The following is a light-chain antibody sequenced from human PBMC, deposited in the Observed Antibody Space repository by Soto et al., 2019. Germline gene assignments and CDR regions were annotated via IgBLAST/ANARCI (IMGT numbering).Light chain of an antibody. V-gene: IGKV3-11*01. CDR1: QSVSSY. J-gene: IGKJ1*01. CDR3: QQRSNQWT. CDR2: DAS. Sequence: IVLTQSPATLSLSAGEIATLSCRASQSVSSYLAWYQQKPCQAPRLLIYDASNRATGIPARFSGSGSGTDFTLTISSLEPEDFAVYYCQQRSNQWTFGQGTQVDNK.